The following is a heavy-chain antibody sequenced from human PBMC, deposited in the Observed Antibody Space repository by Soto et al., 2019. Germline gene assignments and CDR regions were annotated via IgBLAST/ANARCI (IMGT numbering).Heavy chain of an antibody. CDR2: IYYSGST. CDR3: AGGWGGYFRH. V-gene: IGHV4-59*01. CDR1: VGSISSYY. D-gene: IGHD7-27*01. Sequence: PSETLSLTCTVSVGSISSYYWSSIRQPPGKGLEWIGYIYYSGSTNYNPSLKSRVTISADTSKNQFSLKLSSVTAADTAVYYCAGGWGGYFRHWGQGTLVTVSS. J-gene: IGHJ1*01.